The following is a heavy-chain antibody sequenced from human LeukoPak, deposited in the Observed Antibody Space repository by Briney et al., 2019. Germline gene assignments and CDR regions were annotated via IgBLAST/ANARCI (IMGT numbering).Heavy chain of an antibody. D-gene: IGHD2/OR15-2a*01. CDR3: ARDLPPGAFNY. CDR1: GFTFSSYS. Sequence: PGGSLRLSCAASGFTFSSYSMNWVRQAPGKGLEWVAVISYDGSNKYYADSVKGRFTISRDNSKNTLYLQMNSLRAEDTAVYYCARDLPPGAFNYWGQGTLVTVSS. CDR2: ISYDGSNK. V-gene: IGHV3-30*03. J-gene: IGHJ4*02.